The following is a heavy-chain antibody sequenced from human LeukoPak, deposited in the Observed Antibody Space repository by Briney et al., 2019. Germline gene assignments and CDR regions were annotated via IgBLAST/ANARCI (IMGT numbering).Heavy chain of an antibody. D-gene: IGHD2-2*01. Sequence: PGGSLRLSCAASGFTFSSYWMNWARQAPGKGLEWVAVIWYDGSNKYYADSVKGRFTISRDNSKNTLYLQMNSLRAEDTAVYYCASLYCSSTSCPQGIDYWGQGTLVTVSS. CDR2: IWYDGSNK. CDR3: ASLYCSSTSCPQGIDY. J-gene: IGHJ4*02. CDR1: GFTFSSYW. V-gene: IGHV3-33*08.